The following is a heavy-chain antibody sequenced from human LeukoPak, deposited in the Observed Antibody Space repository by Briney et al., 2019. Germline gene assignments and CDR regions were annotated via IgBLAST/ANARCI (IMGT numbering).Heavy chain of an antibody. CDR1: GGSMSSSSYY. D-gene: IGHD6-13*01. Sequence: KSSEALSLTCTVSGGSMSSSSYYWGWIRQPPGKGLEWIGSIYYSGSTYQNPSLKSRVAISVDTSKNQFSLKLSSVTAADTAVYYCARVKRHPRNRIAAAGAFDYWGQGTLVTVSS. CDR2: IYYSGST. CDR3: ARVKRHPRNRIAAAGAFDY. J-gene: IGHJ4*02. V-gene: IGHV4-39*07.